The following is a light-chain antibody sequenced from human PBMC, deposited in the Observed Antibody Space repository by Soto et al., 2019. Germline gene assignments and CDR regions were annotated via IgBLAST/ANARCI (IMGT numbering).Light chain of an antibody. Sequence: EIVMTQSPATLSVSPGERATLSCRASQSVGGSLAWYQQKPGQAPGLLIYGASTRATGVPARFRGSGSGTEFTLTISSLQSEDFATYYCQQYRSWSRTFGQGTKVEIK. CDR1: QSVGGS. J-gene: IGKJ1*01. CDR3: QQYRSWSRT. CDR2: GAS. V-gene: IGKV3-15*01.